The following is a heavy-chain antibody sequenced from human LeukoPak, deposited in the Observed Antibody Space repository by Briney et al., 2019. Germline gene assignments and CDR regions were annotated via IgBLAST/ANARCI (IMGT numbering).Heavy chain of an antibody. Sequence: PSETLSLTCTVSGGSISSSSYYWGRIRQPPGKGLEWIGSIYYSGSTYYNPSLKSRVTISVDTSKNQFSLKLSSVTAADTAVYYCARARYNRYSGSASFDYWGQGTLVTVSS. V-gene: IGHV4-39*07. D-gene: IGHD1-26*01. CDR1: GGSISSSSYY. CDR2: IYYSGST. J-gene: IGHJ4*02. CDR3: ARARYNRYSGSASFDY.